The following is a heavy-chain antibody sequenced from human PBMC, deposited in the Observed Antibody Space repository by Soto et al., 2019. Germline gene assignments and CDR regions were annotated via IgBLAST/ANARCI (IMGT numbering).Heavy chain of an antibody. Sequence: PSETLSLTCAVSGGSISSGGYSWRWIRQPPGKGLEWIGYIYHSGSTYYNPSLKSRVTISVGRSKNQFSLKLSSVTAADTAVYFCARDVERSAIAPWGQGTSVTVSS. CDR2: IYHSGST. V-gene: IGHV4-30-2*01. CDR1: GGSISSGGYS. J-gene: IGHJ5*02. CDR3: ARDVERSAIAP.